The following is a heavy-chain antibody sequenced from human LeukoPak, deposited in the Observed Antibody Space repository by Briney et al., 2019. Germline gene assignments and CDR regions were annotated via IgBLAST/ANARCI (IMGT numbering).Heavy chain of an antibody. D-gene: IGHD3-9*01. CDR3: ARDQGGILTGYYTEFDY. J-gene: IGHJ4*02. Sequence: GGSLRLSCAASGFTFSSYWLHWVRQAPGKGLVWVSRINSDGSSTSYADSVKGRFTISRDNAKNTLYLQMNSLRAEDTAVYYCARDQGGILTGYYTEFDYWGQGTLVTVSS. V-gene: IGHV3-74*01. CDR1: GFTFSSYW. CDR2: INSDGSST.